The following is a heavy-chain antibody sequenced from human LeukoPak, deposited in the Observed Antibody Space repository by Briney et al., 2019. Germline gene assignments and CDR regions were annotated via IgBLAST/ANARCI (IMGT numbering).Heavy chain of an antibody. CDR1: GFTFSSYG. CDR2: IRYDRSNK. J-gene: IGHJ4*02. CDR3: APGYDILTGYYRRGAFDY. V-gene: IGHV3-30*02. Sequence: PGGSLGLSCAASGFTFSSYGMHWVRQAPGKGLEGVAFIRYDRSNKYYADSVKGRFTISRDNSKNTLYLQMNSLRAEDTAVYYCAPGYDILTGYYRRGAFDYWGQGTLVTVSS. D-gene: IGHD3-9*01.